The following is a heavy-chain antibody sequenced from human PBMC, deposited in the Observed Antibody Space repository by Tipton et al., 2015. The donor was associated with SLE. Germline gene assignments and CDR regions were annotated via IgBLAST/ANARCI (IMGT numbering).Heavy chain of an antibody. J-gene: IGHJ4*02. V-gene: IGHV4-59*01. CDR3: ARDYSGRSPYYFDY. CDR2: IYYSGST. D-gene: IGHD2-15*01. Sequence: TLSLTCTVSGGSISSYYWSWIRQPAGKGLEWIGYIYYSGSTNYNPSLKSRVTISVDTSKNQFSLKLSSVTAADTAVYYCARDYSGRSPYYFDYWGQGTLVTVSS. CDR1: GGSISSYY.